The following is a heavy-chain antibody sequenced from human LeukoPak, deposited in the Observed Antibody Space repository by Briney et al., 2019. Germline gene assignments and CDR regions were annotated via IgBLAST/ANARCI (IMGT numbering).Heavy chain of an antibody. CDR3: ARVAIGVDY. J-gene: IGHJ4*01. V-gene: IGHV4-59*01. D-gene: IGHD3-22*01. CDR2: IYYSGST. CDR1: GGSISSYY. Sequence: SETLSLTCSVSGGSISSYYWSWIRQPPGKGLEWIGYIYYSGSTNYNPSLKSRVTISVDTSKNQFSLKLSSVTAADTAAYYCARVAIGVDYAGQGTLVTASS.